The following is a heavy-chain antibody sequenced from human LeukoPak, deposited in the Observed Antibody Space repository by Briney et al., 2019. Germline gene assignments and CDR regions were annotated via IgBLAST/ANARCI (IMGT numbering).Heavy chain of an antibody. CDR3: AGHHPRNTVDF. CDR2: ISYSGFT. D-gene: IGHD2/OR15-2a*01. CDR1: GGSISSYQ. V-gene: IGHV4-59*08. Sequence: PSETLSLTCTVSGGSISSYQWSWIRQPPGKGLEWIGYISYSGFTNYNPSLKSRVTISLDTSKNQFSLKLTSVTAADTAVYYCAGHHPRNTVDFWGQGTLVTVSS. J-gene: IGHJ4*02.